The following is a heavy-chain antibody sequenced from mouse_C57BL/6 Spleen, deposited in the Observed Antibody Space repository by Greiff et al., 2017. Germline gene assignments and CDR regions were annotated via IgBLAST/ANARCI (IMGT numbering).Heavy chain of an antibody. J-gene: IGHJ3*01. D-gene: IGHD2-3*01. Sequence: EVKVVESGGGLVKPGGSLKLSCAASGFTFSDYGMHWVRQAPEKGLEWVAYISRGSSTIYYADTVKGRFTISRDNAKNTLFLQMTSLRSEDTAMYYCARSDGYSSAWFAYWGQGTLVTVSA. CDR2: ISRGSSTI. CDR3: ARSDGYSSAWFAY. CDR1: GFTFSDYG. V-gene: IGHV5-17*01.